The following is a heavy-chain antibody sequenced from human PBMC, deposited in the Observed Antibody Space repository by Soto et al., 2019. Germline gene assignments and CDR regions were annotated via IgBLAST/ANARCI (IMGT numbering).Heavy chain of an antibody. J-gene: IGHJ6*02. V-gene: IGHV3-30*18. CDR1: GFTFSSYG. Sequence: QVQLVESGGGVVQPGRSLRLSCAASGFTFSSYGMHWVRQAPGKGLEWVAVISYDGSNKYYADSVKGRFTISRDNSKNTLYLQMNSLRAEDTAVYYCAKVKGHEEQLGYYYYGMDVWGQGTTVTVSS. CDR2: ISYDGSNK. D-gene: IGHD6-6*01. CDR3: AKVKGHEEQLGYYYYGMDV.